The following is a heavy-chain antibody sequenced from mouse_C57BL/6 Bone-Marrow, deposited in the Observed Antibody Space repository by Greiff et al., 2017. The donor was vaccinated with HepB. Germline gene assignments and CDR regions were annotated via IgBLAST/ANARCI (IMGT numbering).Heavy chain of an antibody. CDR1: GYTFTSYW. D-gene: IGHD1-1*01. Sequence: VQLQQSGTVLAGPGASVKMSCKTSGYTFTSYWMHWVKQRPGQGLEWIGAIYPGNSDTSYNQKFKGKAKLTAVTSASTAYMELSSLTNEDSAVYYCTRFGYGSSRASYYAMDYWGQGTSVTVSS. CDR3: TRFGYGSSRASYYAMDY. V-gene: IGHV1-5*01. J-gene: IGHJ4*01. CDR2: IYPGNSDT.